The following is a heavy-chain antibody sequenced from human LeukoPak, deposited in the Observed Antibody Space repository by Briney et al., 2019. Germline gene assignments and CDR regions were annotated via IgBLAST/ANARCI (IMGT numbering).Heavy chain of an antibody. D-gene: IGHD6-19*01. CDR1: GVSISSYY. V-gene: IGHV4-4*07. CDR3: ARGSSGWYSIDY. J-gene: IGHJ4*02. Sequence: SYTLSLTCTVSGVSISSYYWSWTRQPAGSGLEWIGRFYSSGTTNSNRSLESRVTMSVGMANNQFSLRLSSVTVADTAVYYCARGSSGWYSIDYWGKGILVTVA. CDR2: FYSSGTT.